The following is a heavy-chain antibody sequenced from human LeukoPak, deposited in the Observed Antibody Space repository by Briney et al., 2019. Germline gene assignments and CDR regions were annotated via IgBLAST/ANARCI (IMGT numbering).Heavy chain of an antibody. CDR2: INHSGST. V-gene: IGHV4-34*01. J-gene: IGHJ5*02. Sequence: PSETLSLTCAVYGGSFSGYYWNWIRQPPGKGLEWIGEINHSGSTNYNPSLKSRVTISVDTSKNHFSLKLSSVTAADTAVYYCARLRGGDYSSYNWFDPWGQGTLVTVSS. CDR1: GGSFSGYY. CDR3: ARLRGGDYSSYNWFDP. D-gene: IGHD2-21*02.